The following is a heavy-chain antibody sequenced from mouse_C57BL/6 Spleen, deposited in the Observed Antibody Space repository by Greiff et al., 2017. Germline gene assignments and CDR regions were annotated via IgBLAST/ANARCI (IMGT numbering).Heavy chain of an antibody. J-gene: IGHJ1*03. CDR2: LYPGDGDT. V-gene: IGHV1-82*01. CDR3: ARSYYYGSSSLYFDV. D-gene: IGHD1-1*01. Sequence: QVQLQQSGPELVKPGASVKISCKASGYAFSSSWMNWVKQRPGKGLEWIGRLYPGDGDTNNNGKVKGKATLTADKSSSTAYMQLSSRTSEDSSVYFCARSYYYGSSSLYFDVWGTGTTVTVSS. CDR1: GYAFSSSW.